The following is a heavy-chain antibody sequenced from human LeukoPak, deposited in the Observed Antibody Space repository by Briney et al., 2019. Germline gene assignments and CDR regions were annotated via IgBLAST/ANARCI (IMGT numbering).Heavy chain of an antibody. J-gene: IGHJ4*02. D-gene: IGHD4-17*01. CDR2: IKQDGSEK. V-gene: IGHV3-7*03. CDR3: ARCRTTVTTMPGY. Sequence: GGSLRLSCVASGFTFSSYWMCWVRQAPGKGLEWVANIKQDGSEKYYVDSVKGRFTISRDNAKNSLYLQMNSLRAEDTAVYYCARCRTTVTTMPGYWGQGTLVTVSS. CDR1: GFTFSSYW.